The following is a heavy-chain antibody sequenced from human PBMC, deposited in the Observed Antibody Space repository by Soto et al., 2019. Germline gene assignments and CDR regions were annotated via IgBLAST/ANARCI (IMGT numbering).Heavy chain of an antibody. V-gene: IGHV4-34*01. Sequence: SETLSLTCAVYGGSFSGYYWSWIRQPPGKGLGWIGEINHSGSTNYNPSLKSRVTISVDTSKNQFSLKLSSVTAADTAVYYCARGRGRVGSSSPRGWFDPWGQGTLVTVSS. CDR2: INHSGST. D-gene: IGHD3-16*01. CDR3: ARGRGRVGSSSPRGWFDP. CDR1: GGSFSGYY. J-gene: IGHJ5*02.